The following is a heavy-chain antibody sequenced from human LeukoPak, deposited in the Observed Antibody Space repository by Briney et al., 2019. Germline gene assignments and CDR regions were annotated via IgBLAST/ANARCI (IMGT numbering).Heavy chain of an antibody. CDR2: INPNSGGT. CDR1: GYTFTGYY. V-gene: IGHV1-2*02. CDR3: ASDGAPAIAAAGESGFDP. Sequence: ASVKVSCKASGYTFTGYYMHLVRQAPGQGLEWMGWINPNSGGTNYAQKFQGRVTMTRDTSISTAYMELSRLRSDDTAVYYCASDGAPAIAAAGESGFDPWGQGTLVTVSS. J-gene: IGHJ5*02. D-gene: IGHD6-13*01.